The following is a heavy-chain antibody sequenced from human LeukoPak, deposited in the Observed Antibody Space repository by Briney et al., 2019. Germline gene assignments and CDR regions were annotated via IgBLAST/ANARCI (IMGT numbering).Heavy chain of an antibody. D-gene: IGHD3-10*01. CDR3: ARETPLGYGSGSYYTPDAFDI. CDR2: IYYSGST. Sequence: SETLSLTCTVSGGSISSSSYYWGWIRQPPGKGLEWIGSIYYSGSTYYNPSLKSRVTISVDTSKNQFSLKLSSVTAADTAVYYCARETPLGYGSGSYYTPDAFDIWGQGTMVTVSS. V-gene: IGHV4-39*07. CDR1: GGSISSSSYY. J-gene: IGHJ3*02.